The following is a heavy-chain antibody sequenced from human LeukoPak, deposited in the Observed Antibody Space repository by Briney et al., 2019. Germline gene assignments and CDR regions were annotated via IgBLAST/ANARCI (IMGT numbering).Heavy chain of an antibody. J-gene: IGHJ6*02. Sequence: GGSLRLSCAASGFTFSSYGMHWVRQAPGKGLEWVAFIRYDGSNKYYADSVKGRFTISRDNSKNTLYLQMNSLRAEDTAVYYCAKDTHYYDSSVGRDYYYGMDVWGQGTTVTVSS. D-gene: IGHD3-22*01. V-gene: IGHV3-30*02. CDR2: IRYDGSNK. CDR3: AKDTHYYDSSVGRDYYYGMDV. CDR1: GFTFSSYG.